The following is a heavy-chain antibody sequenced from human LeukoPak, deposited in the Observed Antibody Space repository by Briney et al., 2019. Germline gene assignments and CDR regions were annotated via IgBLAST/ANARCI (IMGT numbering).Heavy chain of an antibody. D-gene: IGHD3-10*01. CDR2: IYPGDSDT. CDR3: ARRVEYGSGSYYKTLYNWFDP. CDR1: GYSFTSYW. Sequence: HGESLKISCKGSGYSFTSYWIGWVRQMPGKGLEWMGIIYPGDSDTRYSPSFQGQVTISADKSISTAYLQWSSLKASDTAMYYCARRVEYGSGSYYKTLYNWFDPWGQGTLVTVSS. V-gene: IGHV5-51*01. J-gene: IGHJ5*02.